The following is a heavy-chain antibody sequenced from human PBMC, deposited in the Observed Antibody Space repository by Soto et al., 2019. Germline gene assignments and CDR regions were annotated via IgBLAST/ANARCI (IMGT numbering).Heavy chain of an antibody. CDR3: VREAYIGYGHAIDH. CDR2: NYHSGTT. J-gene: IGHJ4*02. D-gene: IGHD5-12*01. Sequence: SETLSLTCAVSGVTIRTYYWSWIRQTPGKGLEWIGYNYHSGTTNYNPSLKSRVTISVDTSKNQFSLRLTSVTAADTAIYYCVREAYIGYGHAIDHWGQGILVQSPQ. CDR1: GVTIRTYY. V-gene: IGHV4-59*01.